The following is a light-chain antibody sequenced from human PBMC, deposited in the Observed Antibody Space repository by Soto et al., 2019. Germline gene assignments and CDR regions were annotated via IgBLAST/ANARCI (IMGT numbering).Light chain of an antibody. CDR1: QSVRSY. J-gene: IGKJ5*01. CDR3: QQHRNRPAGAT. CDR2: DAS. V-gene: IGKV3-11*01. Sequence: EIVLTQSPATLSLSPGETATLSCTASQSVRSYLGWYQQKPGQAPRLLIYDASNRATGIPARFRGSGSGTEFTPTISILEPEEFAVYYCQQHRNRPAGATFGQGTRLEI.